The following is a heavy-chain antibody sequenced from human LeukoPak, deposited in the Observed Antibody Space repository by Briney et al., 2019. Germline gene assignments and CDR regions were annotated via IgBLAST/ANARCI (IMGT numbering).Heavy chain of an antibody. Sequence: GGSLRLSCAASGFTFSSYSMNWVRQAPGKGLEWVSSISSSSSYIYYADSVKGRFTISRDNAKNSLYLQMNSLRAEDTAVYYCARDRRYSFTPTPFDYWGQGTLVTVSS. D-gene: IGHD5-18*01. CDR1: GFTFSSYS. V-gene: IGHV3-21*01. CDR2: ISSSSSYI. J-gene: IGHJ4*02. CDR3: ARDRRYSFTPTPFDY.